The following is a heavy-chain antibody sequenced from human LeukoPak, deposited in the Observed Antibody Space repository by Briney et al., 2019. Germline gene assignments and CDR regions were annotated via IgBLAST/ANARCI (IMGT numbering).Heavy chain of an antibody. Sequence: SETLPLTCTVSGGSISSGGYYWSWIRQHPGKGLEWIGYIYYSGSTYYNPSLKSRVTISVDTSKNQFSLKLSSVTAADTAVYYCARAGYCSSTSCFSFFDYWGQGTLVTVSS. CDR2: IYYSGST. D-gene: IGHD2-2*01. J-gene: IGHJ4*02. V-gene: IGHV4-31*03. CDR3: ARAGYCSSTSCFSFFDY. CDR1: GGSISSGGYY.